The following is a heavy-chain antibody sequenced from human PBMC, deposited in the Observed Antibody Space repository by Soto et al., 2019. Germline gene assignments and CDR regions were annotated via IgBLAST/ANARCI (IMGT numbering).Heavy chain of an antibody. J-gene: IGHJ4*02. CDR1: GGTFSSYT. Sequence: SVKVSCKASGGTFSSYTISWVRQAPGQGLEWMGRIIPILGIANYAQKFQGRVTITADKSTSTAYMELSSLRSEDTAVYYCARAMRRAARHWGDYFDDWGQGTLVTVAS. V-gene: IGHV1-69*02. D-gene: IGHD6-6*01. CDR2: IIPILGIA. CDR3: ARAMRRAARHWGDYFDD.